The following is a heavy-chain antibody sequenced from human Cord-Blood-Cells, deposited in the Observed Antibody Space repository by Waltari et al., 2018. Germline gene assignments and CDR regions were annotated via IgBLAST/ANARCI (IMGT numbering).Heavy chain of an antibody. V-gene: IGHV3-53*02. Sequence: EVQLVETGGGLIQPGGSLRLSCAASGFTVSSNYMSWVRQAPGKGLEWVSVIYSGGSKYYADSVKGRFTISRDNSKNTLYLQMNSLRAEDTAVYYCASQNWNYYFDYWGQGTLVTVSS. CDR3: ASQNWNYYFDY. CDR1: GFTVSSNY. CDR2: IYSGGSK. J-gene: IGHJ4*02. D-gene: IGHD1-7*01.